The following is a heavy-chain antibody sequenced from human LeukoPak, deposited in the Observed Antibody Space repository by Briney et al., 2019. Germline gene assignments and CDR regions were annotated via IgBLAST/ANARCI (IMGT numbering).Heavy chain of an antibody. CDR1: SGSISSYY. D-gene: IGHD3-22*01. J-gene: IGHJ3*02. CDR3: ARGKTYYDISKDAFDI. Sequence: SETLSLTCTVSSGSISSYYWSWIRQPPGKGLEWIGYIYYSGSTNYNPSLKSRVTISVDTSKNQFSLKMSSVTAADTAVYYCARGKTYYDISKDAFDIWGQGTMVTVSS. V-gene: IGHV4-59*01. CDR2: IYYSGST.